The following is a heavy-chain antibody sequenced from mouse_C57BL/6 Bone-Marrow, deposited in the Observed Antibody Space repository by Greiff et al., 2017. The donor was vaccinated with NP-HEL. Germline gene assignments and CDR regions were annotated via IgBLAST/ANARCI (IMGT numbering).Heavy chain of an antibody. J-gene: IGHJ1*03. D-gene: IGHD1-1*01. CDR2: ISSGGDYI. CDR3: TRDRHYYGSSYWYFDV. Sequence: EVKLMESGEGLVKPGGSLKLSCAASGFTFSSYAMSWVRQTPEKRLEWVAYISSGGDYIYYADNVKGRFTITRDNARNTLYLQMRILKSEDTAMYYCTRDRHYYGSSYWYFDVWGTGTTVTVSS. CDR1: GFTFSSYA. V-gene: IGHV5-9-1*02.